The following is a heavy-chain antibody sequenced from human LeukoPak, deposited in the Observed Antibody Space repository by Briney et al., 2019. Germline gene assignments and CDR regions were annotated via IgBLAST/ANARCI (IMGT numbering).Heavy chain of an antibody. CDR1: GGSFSGYY. CDR2: INHSGST. V-gene: IGHV4-34*01. Sequence: PSGTLSLTCGVSGGSFSGYYWSWIRQPPGKGLEWIGEINHSGSTNHNPSLKSRVTISVDTSKNQFSLKLTSVTAADTAVFYCARGGTWPTYSDYWGQGILVTVSS. D-gene: IGHD5-12*01. CDR3: ARGGTWPTYSDY. J-gene: IGHJ4*02.